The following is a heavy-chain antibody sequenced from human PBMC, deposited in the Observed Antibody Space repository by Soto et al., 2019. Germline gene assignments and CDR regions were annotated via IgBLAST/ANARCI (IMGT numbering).Heavy chain of an antibody. CDR1: GGSISSGGYY. J-gene: IGHJ3*02. V-gene: IGHV4-31*03. CDR3: ARDRRAYYDFWSGYYKGGEGNAFDI. CDR2: IYYSGST. D-gene: IGHD3-3*01. Sequence: SETLSLTCTVSGGSISSGGYYWSWIRQHPGKGLEWIGYIYYSGSTYYNPSLKSRVTISVDTSKNQFSLKLSSVTAADTAVYYCARDRRAYYDFWSGYYKGGEGNAFDIWGQGTMVTV.